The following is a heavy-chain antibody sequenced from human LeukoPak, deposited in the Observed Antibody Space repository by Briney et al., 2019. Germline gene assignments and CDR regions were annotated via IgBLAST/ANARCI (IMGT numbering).Heavy chain of an antibody. D-gene: IGHD1-26*01. CDR1: GYTFTDYY. CDR3: ATEGRWERPRDRYFDY. CDR2: VDPEDGET. Sequence: ASVKISCKVSGYTFTDYYMHWVQQAPGKGLEWMGLVDPEDGETICAEKFQGRVTITADTSTDTAYMELSSLRSEDTAVYYCATEGRWERPRDRYFDYWGQGTLVTVSS. V-gene: IGHV1-69-2*01. J-gene: IGHJ4*02.